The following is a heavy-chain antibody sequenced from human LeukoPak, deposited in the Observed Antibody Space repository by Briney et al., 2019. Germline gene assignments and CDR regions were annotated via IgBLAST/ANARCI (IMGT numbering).Heavy chain of an antibody. CDR2: IYYSGST. Sequence: SETLSLTCAVSGGSISSADYYWSWIRQSPGKGLEWIGFIYYSGSTYYNPSLKSRVTISVDTSKNQFSLKLRSVTAADTAVYYCASIVVVTAAIDYWGQGTLVIVSS. V-gene: IGHV4-30-4*01. J-gene: IGHJ4*02. D-gene: IGHD2-21*02. CDR1: GGSISSADYY. CDR3: ASIVVVTAAIDY.